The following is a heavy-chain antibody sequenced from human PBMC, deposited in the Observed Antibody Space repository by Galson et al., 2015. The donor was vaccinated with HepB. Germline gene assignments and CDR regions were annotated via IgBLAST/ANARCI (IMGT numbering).Heavy chain of an antibody. Sequence: QSGAEVKKPGASVKVSCKASGYIFINYGISWVRQAPGQALEWMGWTSAYNGNTNYAQSVQGRVTMTTDTSTSTAYMELGSLRSDDTAIYFCARLRTRGTYWLIDSWGQGTLVSVSS. J-gene: IGHJ4*02. CDR2: TSAYNGNT. CDR1: GYIFINYG. CDR3: ARLRTRGTYWLIDS. V-gene: IGHV1-18*04. D-gene: IGHD1-26*01.